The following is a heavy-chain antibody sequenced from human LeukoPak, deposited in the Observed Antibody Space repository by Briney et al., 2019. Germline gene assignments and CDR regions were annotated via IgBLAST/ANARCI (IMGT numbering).Heavy chain of an antibody. Sequence: ASVKVSCKASGYTFTTYAMHWVRQAPGQGLEWMGWINAGNGNTKYSQKFQGRVTITRDTSASTAYMELSSLRSEDTAVYYCARDLPFCSSTSCYLYNWFDPWGQGTLVTVSS. CDR1: GYTFTTYA. V-gene: IGHV1-3*01. CDR2: INAGNGNT. D-gene: IGHD2-2*01. J-gene: IGHJ5*02. CDR3: ARDLPFCSSTSCYLYNWFDP.